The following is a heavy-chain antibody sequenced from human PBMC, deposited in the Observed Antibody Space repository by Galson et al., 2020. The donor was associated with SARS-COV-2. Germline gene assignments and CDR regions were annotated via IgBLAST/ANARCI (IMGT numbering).Heavy chain of an antibody. J-gene: IGHJ4*02. V-gene: IGHV3-7*05. CDR1: GFTFSDFW. CDR2: IKEDGGEM. CDR3: ARGLGWAGRRYLDY. Sequence: AGSLRLSCAGSGFTFSDFWMTWVRQAPGKGLEWVANIKEDGGEMYYADSVKGRFIISRDNVNNSMFLQINSLRAEDTAMYYCARGLGWAGRRYLDYWGQGTQVTFSS. D-gene: IGHD6-6*01.